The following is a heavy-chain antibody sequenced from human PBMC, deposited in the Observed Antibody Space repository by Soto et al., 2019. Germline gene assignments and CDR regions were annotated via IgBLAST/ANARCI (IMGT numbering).Heavy chain of an antibody. CDR1: GGSISSSSYY. CDR3: ASPKIAFYNWFDP. V-gene: IGHV4-39*01. D-gene: IGHD3-3*02. Sequence: SETLSLTCTFSGGSISSSSYYWGWIRQPPGNGLEWIGSIYYSGSTYYNPSLKSRVTISVDTSKNQFSLKLSSVTAADTAVYYCASPKIAFYNWFDPWGQGTLVTVSS. J-gene: IGHJ5*02. CDR2: IYYSGST.